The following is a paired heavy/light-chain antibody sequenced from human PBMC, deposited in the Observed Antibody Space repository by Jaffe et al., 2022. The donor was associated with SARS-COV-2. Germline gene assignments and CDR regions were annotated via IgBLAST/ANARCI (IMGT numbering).Heavy chain of an antibody. Sequence: QVHLVQSGAEVKQPGASVKVSCKTSGFTFVDYYIHWVRQAPGQGLEWMGRINPKTGFTHFSQKFEARVTLTSDTSVTTAYMELTRLTSDDTAIYFCARGPPRKTGPREPRYAWGQGTQVTVSS. CDR2: INPKTGFT. CDR1: GFTFVDYY. V-gene: IGHV1-2*06. J-gene: IGHJ5*02. D-gene: IGHD1-1*01. CDR3: ARGPPRKTGPREPRYA.
Light chain of an antibody. V-gene: IGKV1-33*01. CDR3: QQYDNLPLT. CDR2: DAS. J-gene: IGKJ4*01. CDR1: QEISKF. Sequence: DIQMTQSPSSLSASVGDRVTITCQANQEISKFLNWFQQKPGKAPNLLIYDASNLEIGVPSRFSGSGSGTHFTFTISGLQPEDIATYYCQQYDNLPLTFGGGTKVEI.